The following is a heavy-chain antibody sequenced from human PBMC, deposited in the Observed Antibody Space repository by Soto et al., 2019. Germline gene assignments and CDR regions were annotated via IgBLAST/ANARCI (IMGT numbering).Heavy chain of an antibody. V-gene: IGHV4-59*02. CDR2: IYASGSP. J-gene: IGHJ4*02. CDR1: GGSVSVYY. Sequence: SETLSLTCTISGGSVSVYYWSWIRQSTGQGLEWIGYIYASGSPYYNPSLRSRVTISADTSKNQISLKLTSPTAADTAVYYCARGAGSSPPQYWGRGTLVTVSS. CDR3: ARGAGSSPPQY. D-gene: IGHD3-10*01.